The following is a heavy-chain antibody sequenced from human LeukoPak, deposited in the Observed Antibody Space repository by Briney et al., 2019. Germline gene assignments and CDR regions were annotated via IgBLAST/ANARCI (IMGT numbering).Heavy chain of an antibody. CDR1: GFTFSDSY. Sequence: GGSLRLSCAASGFTFSDSYMSWIRQSPGKGLEWVSHISGSGQIIYYADSMKGRFTISRDNAKNSLYLQMNSLRAEDTAVYYCAREQKSTGKFDYWGQGTLVTVSS. J-gene: IGHJ4*02. V-gene: IGHV3-11*01. CDR3: AREQKSTGKFDY. D-gene: IGHD1-14*01. CDR2: ISGSGQII.